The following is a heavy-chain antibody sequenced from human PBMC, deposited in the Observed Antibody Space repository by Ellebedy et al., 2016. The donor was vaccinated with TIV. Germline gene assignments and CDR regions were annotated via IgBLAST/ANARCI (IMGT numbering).Heavy chain of an antibody. CDR2: IKTDGSYT. J-gene: IGHJ2*01. Sequence: GESLKISCAASGFTFSSSWMHWVRQASGKGLVWVSRIKTDGSYTTYADSVKGRFTISRDNAKNTLYLQMNSLRAEDTAVYYCAAKGSGYFDLWGRGTLVTVSS. CDR3: AAKGSGYFDL. CDR1: GFTFSSSW. D-gene: IGHD2-15*01. V-gene: IGHV3-74*01.